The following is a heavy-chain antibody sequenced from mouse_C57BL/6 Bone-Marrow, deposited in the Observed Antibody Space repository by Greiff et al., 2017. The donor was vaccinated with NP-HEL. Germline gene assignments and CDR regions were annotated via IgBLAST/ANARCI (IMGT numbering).Heavy chain of an antibody. CDR2: IYPRSGNT. CDR1: GYTFTSYG. Sequence: VMLVESGAELARPGASVKLSCKASGYTFTSYGISWVKQRTGQGLEWIGEIYPRSGNTYYNEKFKGKATLTADKSSSTAYMELRSLTSEDSAVYFCARRNWGWVFYAMDYWGQGTSVTVSS. J-gene: IGHJ4*01. CDR3: ARRNWGWVFYAMDY. D-gene: IGHD4-1*01. V-gene: IGHV1-81*01.